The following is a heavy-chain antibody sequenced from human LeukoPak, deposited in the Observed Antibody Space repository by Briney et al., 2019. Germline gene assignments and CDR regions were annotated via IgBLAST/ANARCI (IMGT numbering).Heavy chain of an antibody. V-gene: IGHV4-39*07. CDR2: IYYSGST. Sequence: SETLSLTCTVSGGSINSSSYYWGWIRQPPGKGLEWIGSIYYSGSTYYNPSLKSRVTISVDTSKNQFSLKLSSVTAADTAVYYCARGLRYFDWLRNYYYYYMDVWGKGTTVTVSS. CDR1: GGSINSSSYY. J-gene: IGHJ6*03. D-gene: IGHD3-9*01. CDR3: ARGLRYFDWLRNYYYYYMDV.